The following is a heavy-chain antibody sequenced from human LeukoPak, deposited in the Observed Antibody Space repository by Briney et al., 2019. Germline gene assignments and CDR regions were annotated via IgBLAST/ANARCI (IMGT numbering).Heavy chain of an antibody. J-gene: IGHJ4*02. CDR1: GDSISSGSYY. Sequence: SETLSLTCAVSGDSISSGSYYWSWIRQPAGKGLEWIGRIYTSGSTNYNPSLKSRVTISVDTSKNQFSLKLSSVTAADTAVYYCAREMIFGVVIIFDYWGQGTLVTVSS. CDR3: AREMIFGVVIIFDY. V-gene: IGHV4-61*02. CDR2: IYTSGST. D-gene: IGHD3-3*01.